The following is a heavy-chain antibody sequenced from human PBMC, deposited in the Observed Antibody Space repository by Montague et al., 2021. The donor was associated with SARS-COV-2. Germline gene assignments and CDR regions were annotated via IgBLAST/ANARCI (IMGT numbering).Heavy chain of an antibody. CDR3: SRDSVVGDTAEWFDP. CDR1: EFTFSRYW. CDR2: INQDGSDK. V-gene: IGHV3-7*01. D-gene: IGHD1-26*01. Sequence: SLRLSCAASEFTFSRYWMTWVRQAPGKELEWVASINQDGSDKRXXXSXXXRFTISRDNAMNSLFLQLNSLRVEATAVYYCSRDSVVGDTAEWFDPWGQGTLVTVSS. J-gene: IGHJ5*02.